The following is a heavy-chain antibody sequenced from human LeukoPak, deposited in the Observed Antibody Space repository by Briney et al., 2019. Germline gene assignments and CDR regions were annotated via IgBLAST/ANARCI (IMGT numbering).Heavy chain of an antibody. CDR3: TRVFAYSYGDFDN. Sequence: PGGSLRLSCEASGFTVRNNYMTWVRQAPGKGLEWVSVIYSGGGTYYADSVKDRFTISRDNSKNTLYLQMNSQRVEDSAVYYCTRVFAYSYGDFDNWGQGTLVAVSS. CDR2: IYSGGGT. CDR1: GFTVRNNY. D-gene: IGHD5-18*01. J-gene: IGHJ4*02. V-gene: IGHV3-66*01.